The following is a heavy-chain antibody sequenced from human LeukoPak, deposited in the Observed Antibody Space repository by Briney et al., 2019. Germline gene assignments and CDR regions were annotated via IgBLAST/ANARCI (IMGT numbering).Heavy chain of an antibody. CDR1: RVTFSSYA. CDR3: AKDASARPSDY. V-gene: IGHV3-23*01. J-gene: IGHJ4*02. D-gene: IGHD3-3*01. Sequence: GGSLRLSCAVSRVTFSSYAMSWFRQAPGKGLEWVSYISDSGGRTYYADSVKGRFTISRDNSKNTLHLQMSSLRAEDAAIYYCAKDASARPSDYWGPGTLVTVSS. CDR2: ISDSGGRT.